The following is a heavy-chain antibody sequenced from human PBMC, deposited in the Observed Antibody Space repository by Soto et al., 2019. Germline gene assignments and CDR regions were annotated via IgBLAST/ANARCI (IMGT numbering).Heavy chain of an antibody. CDR2: ISGSGGST. V-gene: IGHV3-23*01. Sequence: LRLSCAASGFTFSSYAMSWVRQAPGKGLEWVSAISGSGGSTYYADSVKGRFTISRDNSKNTLYLQMNSLRAEDTAVYYCAKDFVPENILADYYYYGMDVWGQGTTVTVSS. J-gene: IGHJ6*02. CDR3: AKDFVPENILADYYYYGMDV. CDR1: GFTFSSYA. D-gene: IGHD3-10*02.